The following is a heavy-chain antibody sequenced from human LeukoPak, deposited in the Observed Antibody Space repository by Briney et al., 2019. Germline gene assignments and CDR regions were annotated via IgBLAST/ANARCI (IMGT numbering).Heavy chain of an antibody. CDR2: IWYDGSNK. D-gene: IGHD6-13*01. CDR1: GFTFSSYG. V-gene: IGHV3-33*01. J-gene: IGHJ4*02. Sequence: TGGSLRLSCAASGFTFSSYGMHWVRQAPGKGLEWVAVIWYDGSNKYYADSVKGRFTISRDNSKNTPYLQMNSLRAEDTAVYYCARDGAYSSSWYGSFDYWGQGTLVTVSS. CDR3: ARDGAYSSSWYGSFDY.